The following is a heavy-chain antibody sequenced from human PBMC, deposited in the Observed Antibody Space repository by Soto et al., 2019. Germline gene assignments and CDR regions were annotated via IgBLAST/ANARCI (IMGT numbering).Heavy chain of an antibody. CDR1: GGSISSYY. D-gene: IGHD3-10*01. J-gene: IGHJ5*02. CDR2: IYYSGST. CDR3: ARAVYYYGSGSRNWFDP. V-gene: IGHV4-59*01. Sequence: SETLSLTCTVSGGSISSYYWSWIRQPPGKGLEWIGYIYYSGSTNYNPSLKSRVTISVDTSKNQFSLKLSSVTAADTAVYYCARAVYYYGSGSRNWFDPWGQGTLVTVSS.